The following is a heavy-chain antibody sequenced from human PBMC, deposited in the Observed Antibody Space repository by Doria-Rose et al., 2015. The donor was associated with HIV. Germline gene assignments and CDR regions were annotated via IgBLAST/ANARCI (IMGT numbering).Heavy chain of an antibody. CDR2: IFSDDER. CDR3: ARIKSSRWYHKYYFDF. J-gene: IGHJ4*02. V-gene: IGHV2-26*01. D-gene: IGHD6-13*01. CDR1: GVSLSSPGMG. Sequence: QITLKESSPVLVKPTETPTLTCTASGVSLSSPGMGVSWIRQPPGKALEWLANIFSDDERSYKTSLKSRLTISRGTSKSQVVLTITDMDPVDTATYYCARIKSSRWYHKYYFDFWGQGTLVIVSA.